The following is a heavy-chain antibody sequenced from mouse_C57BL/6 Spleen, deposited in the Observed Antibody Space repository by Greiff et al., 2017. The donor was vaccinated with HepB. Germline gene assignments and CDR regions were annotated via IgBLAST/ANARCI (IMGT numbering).Heavy chain of an antibody. J-gene: IGHJ4*01. Sequence: EVKLMESGGGLVKPGGSLKLSCAASGFTFSDYGMHWVRQAPEKGLEWVAYISSGSSTIYYADTVKGRFTISRDNAKNTLFLQMTSLRSEDTAMYYCARPVGSSAYYAMDYWGQGTSVTVSS. CDR2: ISSGSSTI. CDR3: ARPVGSSAYYAMDY. D-gene: IGHD1-1*01. CDR1: GFTFSDYG. V-gene: IGHV5-17*01.